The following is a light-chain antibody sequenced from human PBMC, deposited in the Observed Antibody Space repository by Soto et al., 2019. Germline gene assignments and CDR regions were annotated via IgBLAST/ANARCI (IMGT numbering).Light chain of an antibody. CDR2: AAS. Sequence: DIQMNQSPSSLSASVGDRVTITCRASQSISSYLNWYQQKPGKAPKLLIYAASSLQSGVPSRFSGSGSGTEFTLTISSLQPEDFATYYCQQSYRTPYTFGQGSKVDIK. V-gene: IGKV1-39*01. CDR1: QSISSY. CDR3: QQSYRTPYT. J-gene: IGKJ2*01.